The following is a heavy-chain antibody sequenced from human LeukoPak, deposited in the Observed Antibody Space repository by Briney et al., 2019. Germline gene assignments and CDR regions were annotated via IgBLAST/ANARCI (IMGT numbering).Heavy chain of an antibody. CDR1: GFTFSGYS. Sequence: GESLSISCAASGFTFSGYSMNWVRQAPGKGLEWVSSITTGNDKFYADSVKGRFTISRDDAKNSLYLQMNSLRVEDTALYYCARDPGDHDYWGQGILVTVSS. J-gene: IGHJ4*02. D-gene: IGHD3-10*01. CDR3: ARDPGDHDY. CDR2: ITTGNDK. V-gene: IGHV3-21*01.